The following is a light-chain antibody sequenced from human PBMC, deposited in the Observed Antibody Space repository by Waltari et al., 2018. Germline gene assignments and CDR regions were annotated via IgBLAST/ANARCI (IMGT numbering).Light chain of an antibody. V-gene: IGKV1-39*01. J-gene: IGKJ2*01. Sequence: DIQMTQSPSSLSASVGDRVTITCRASQRISNYLNRFQLKPGKAPNLLIYAASSLQSGVPSRFSGSGSGTDFTLTISSLQPEDSATYYCQQSYSTPYTFGQGTNLEIK. CDR1: QRISNY. CDR2: AAS. CDR3: QQSYSTPYT.